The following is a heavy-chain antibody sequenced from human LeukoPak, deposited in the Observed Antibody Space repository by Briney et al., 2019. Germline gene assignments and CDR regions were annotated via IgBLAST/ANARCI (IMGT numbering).Heavy chain of an antibody. D-gene: IGHD3-16*01. V-gene: IGHV4-34*01. CDR2: INHSGST. CDR1: GGSFSGYY. J-gene: IGHJ3*02. Sequence: SETLSLTCAVYGGSFSGYYWSWIRQPAGKGLEWIGEINHSGSTNYNPSLKSRVTISVDTSKNQFSLKLSSVTAADTAVYYCARGDYDRDIWGQGTMVTVSS. CDR3: ARGDYDRDI.